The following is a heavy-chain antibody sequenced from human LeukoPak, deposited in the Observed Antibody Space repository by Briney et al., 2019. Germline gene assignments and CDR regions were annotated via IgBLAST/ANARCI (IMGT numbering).Heavy chain of an antibody. CDR3: ARQTPTTDNWFDP. D-gene: IGHD4-17*01. J-gene: IGHJ5*02. CDR2: IYYSGST. V-gene: IGHV4-39*01. CDR1: GGSISSSSYY. Sequence: SETLSLTCTVSGGSISSSSYYWGWIRQPPGKGLEWIGSIYYSGSTYYTPSLKSRVTISVDTSKNQFSLKLSSVTAADTAVYYCARQTPTTDNWFDPWGQGTLVTVSS.